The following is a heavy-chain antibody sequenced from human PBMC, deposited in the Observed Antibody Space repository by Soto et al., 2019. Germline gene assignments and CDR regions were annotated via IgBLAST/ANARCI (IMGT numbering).Heavy chain of an antibody. CDR2: ISYDGNNK. Sequence: GGSLRLSCAASGFTYSTYTMHWVRQAPGKGLEWVAVISYDGNNKFYADSVKGRFIISRDNTKNSLYLQMNSLRAEDTAVYYCARGGRPDDWGQGIQVTVSS. V-gene: IGHV3-30-3*01. CDR1: GFTYSTYT. J-gene: IGHJ4*02. D-gene: IGHD2-15*01. CDR3: ARGGRPDD.